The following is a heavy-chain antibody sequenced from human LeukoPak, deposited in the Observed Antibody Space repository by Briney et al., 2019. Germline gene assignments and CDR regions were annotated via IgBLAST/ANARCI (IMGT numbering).Heavy chain of an antibody. CDR3: ASHRQNLYYYDSSGYIFDY. CDR2: ISGSGAAT. CDR1: EFTGFTFSGSA. Sequence: GGSLRLSCAASEFTGFTFSGSAMSWVRQAPGKGLEWVSAISGSGAATFYADSVKGRFTISRDNSKNTLYLQMNSLRAEDTAVYYCASHRQNLYYYDSSGYIFDYWGQGTLVTVSS. J-gene: IGHJ4*02. D-gene: IGHD3-22*01. V-gene: IGHV3-23*01.